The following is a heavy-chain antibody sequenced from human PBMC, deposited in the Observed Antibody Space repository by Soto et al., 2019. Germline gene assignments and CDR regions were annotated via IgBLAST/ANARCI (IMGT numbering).Heavy chain of an antibody. Sequence: PGGSLRLSCAASGFTFSSYSMHWVRQAPGTGPEWVAVISSDGTNSVYADSVKGRFTISRDNPKNTVYLQMNSLRTEDAAVYYCARTYDCAKTDCYRAFDFWGQATMVTVPS. CDR1: GFTFSSYS. CDR3: ARTYDCAKTDCYRAFDF. CDR2: ISSDGTNS. V-gene: IGHV3-30*04. J-gene: IGHJ3*01. D-gene: IGHD2-21*02.